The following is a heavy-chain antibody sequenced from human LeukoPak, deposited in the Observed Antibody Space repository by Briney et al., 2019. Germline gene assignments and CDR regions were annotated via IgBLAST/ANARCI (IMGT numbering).Heavy chain of an antibody. CDR3: ATDPAYCGGDCPAY. Sequence: NAGGSLRLSCAASGFTFSYAWMTWVRQAPGKGLEWVRRIKSKSDAEITDYAAPVKGRFTISRDESKNTLYLQMNSLKTEDTAVYYCATDPAYCGGDCPAYWGQGTLVTVSS. CDR2: IKSKSDAEIT. J-gene: IGHJ4*02. V-gene: IGHV3-15*01. CDR1: GFTFSYAW. D-gene: IGHD2-21*02.